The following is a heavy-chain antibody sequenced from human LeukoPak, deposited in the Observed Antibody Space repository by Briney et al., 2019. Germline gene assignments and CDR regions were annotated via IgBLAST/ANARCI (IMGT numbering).Heavy chain of an antibody. Sequence: GGSLRLSCAASGFTFDDYAMHWVRQAPGKGLEWVSGISWNSGSIGYADSVKGRFTISRDNAKNSLYLQMNSLRAEDTALYYCAKDFLQYCGGDCYPAWGRGTLVTVSS. CDR1: GFTFDDYA. D-gene: IGHD2-21*02. CDR3: AKDFLQYCGGDCYPA. CDR2: ISWNSGSI. J-gene: IGHJ5*02. V-gene: IGHV3-9*01.